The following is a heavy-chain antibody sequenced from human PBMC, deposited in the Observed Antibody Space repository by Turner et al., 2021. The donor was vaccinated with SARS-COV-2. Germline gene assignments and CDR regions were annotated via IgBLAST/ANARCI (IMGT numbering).Heavy chain of an antibody. J-gene: IGHJ4*02. Sequence: QVQLQQWGAGLLKPSETLSLTCAVYGGSFSGYYWSWIRQPPGKGLEYIGELNHSGSTNNNPSLKSRVTISVDTSKNQFSLKLSSVTAADTAVYYCAVHHYYDSSGYQVGEDYWGQGTLVTVSS. CDR2: LNHSGST. CDR1: GGSFSGYY. D-gene: IGHD3-22*01. V-gene: IGHV4-34*01. CDR3: AVHHYYDSSGYQVGEDY.